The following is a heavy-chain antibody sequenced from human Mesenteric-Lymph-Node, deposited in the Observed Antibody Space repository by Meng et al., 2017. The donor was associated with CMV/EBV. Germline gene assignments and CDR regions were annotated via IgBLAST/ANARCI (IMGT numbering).Heavy chain of an antibody. CDR3: ARDRMFDP. CDR2: INHSGSS. J-gene: IGHJ5*02. CDR1: GGPFSGYQ. D-gene: IGHD2-15*01. Sequence: SETLSLTCAVSGGPFSGYQWSWIRQPPGKGLEWIGEINHSGSSNYNPSLQSRVTISVDTSKNQFSLKLSSVTAADTAVYYCARDRMFDPWGQGTLVTVSS. V-gene: IGHV4-34*01.